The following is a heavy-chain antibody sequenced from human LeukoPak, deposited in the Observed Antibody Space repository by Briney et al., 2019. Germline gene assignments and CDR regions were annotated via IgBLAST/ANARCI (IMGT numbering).Heavy chain of an antibody. V-gene: IGHV4-38-2*01. CDR3: ARVSVTTNDY. J-gene: IGHJ4*02. CDR1: GYSISSGYY. Sequence: SETLSLTCAVSGYSISSGYYWGWIRQPPGKGLEWIGSIYHSGSTYYNPSLKSRITISVDTSKNQFSLKLSSVTAADTAVYYCARVSVTTNDYWGQGTLVTVSS. CDR2: IYHSGST. D-gene: IGHD4-11*01.